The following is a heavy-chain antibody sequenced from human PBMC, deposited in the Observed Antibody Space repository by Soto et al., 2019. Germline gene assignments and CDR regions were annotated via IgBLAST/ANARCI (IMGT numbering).Heavy chain of an antibody. CDR3: ARDFGNWNGGYYYYYMDV. CDR2: ISSSSSTI. Sequence: GGSLRLSCAASGFTFSSYSMNWVRQAPGKGLEWVSYISSSSSTIYYADSVKGRFTISRDNAKNSLYLQMNSLRAEDTAVYYCARDFGNWNGGYYYYYMDVWGKGTTVTVSS. D-gene: IGHD1-1*01. J-gene: IGHJ6*03. V-gene: IGHV3-48*01. CDR1: GFTFSSYS.